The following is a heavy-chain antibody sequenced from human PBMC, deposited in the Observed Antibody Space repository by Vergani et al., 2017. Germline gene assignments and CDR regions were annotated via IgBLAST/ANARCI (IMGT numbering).Heavy chain of an antibody. D-gene: IGHD6-6*01. V-gene: IGHV1-46*03. CDR2: INPSGGST. J-gene: IGHJ6*03. CDR3: ARQSSIAARPRYYYYMDV. Sequence: QVQLVQSGAEVKKPGASVKVSCKASGYTFTSYYMHWVRQAPGQGLEWMGIINPSGGSTSYAQKFQGRVTMTRDTSTGTVYMELSSLRSKDTAVYYCARQSSIAARPRYYYYMDVWGKGPTVTVSS. CDR1: GYTFTSYY.